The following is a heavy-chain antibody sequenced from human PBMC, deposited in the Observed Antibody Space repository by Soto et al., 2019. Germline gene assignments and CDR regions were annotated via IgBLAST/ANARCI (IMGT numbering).Heavy chain of an antibody. CDR3: ARLGFPGAIYFDS. J-gene: IGHJ4*02. V-gene: IGHV5-51*01. CDR2: IYPGDAET. CDR1: GYNFTTFW. Sequence: GESLKISCKGSGYNFTTFWIGWVRQMPGKGLEWMGIIYPGDAETKYSPDFEGQVTISADRSTNTAYLQWRSLRASDTAMYYCARLGFPGAIYFDSWGLGTLVTVSS.